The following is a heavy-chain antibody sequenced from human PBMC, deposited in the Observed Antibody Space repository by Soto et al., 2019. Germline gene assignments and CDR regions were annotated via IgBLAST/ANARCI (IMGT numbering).Heavy chain of an antibody. D-gene: IGHD3-22*01. Sequence: QVRLVESGGGVVQPGGSLRLSCVASGFSYGGYGMHWVRQAPGKGLEWVAVIWHDGGRQYYADSVKGRFTVSRDNAKNTLYLQMNSLRAEDTAVYYCARDLTSGYTDSWGQGTLVIVSS. J-gene: IGHJ5*01. CDR3: ARDLTSGYTDS. CDR1: GFSYGGYG. CDR2: IWHDGGRQ. V-gene: IGHV3-33*01.